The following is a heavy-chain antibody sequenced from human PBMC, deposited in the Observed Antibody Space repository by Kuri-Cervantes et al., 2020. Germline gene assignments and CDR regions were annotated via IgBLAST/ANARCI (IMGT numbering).Heavy chain of an antibody. CDR3: ARPLYSGSWYDDYYYGMDV. D-gene: IGHD6-13*01. J-gene: IGHJ6*02. CDR2: INPNSGGT. Sequence: ASVKVSCKASGYTFTGYYMHWVRQAPGQGLEWMGWINPNSGGTNYAQKFQGRVTMTRDTSISTAYMELSRLRSDDTAVYYCARPLYSGSWYDDYYYGMDVWGQGTTVTVSS. CDR1: GYTFTGYY. V-gene: IGHV1-2*02.